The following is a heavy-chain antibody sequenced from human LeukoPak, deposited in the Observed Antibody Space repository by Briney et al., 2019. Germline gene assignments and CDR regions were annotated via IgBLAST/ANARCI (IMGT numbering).Heavy chain of an antibody. Sequence: GGSLRLSCAASGFTFDDYAMHWVRQAPGKGLEWVSLISWDGGSTYYADSVKGRFTISRDNSKNSLYLQMNSLRAEDTAVYYCARDRRLYYDFWSGYYVYWGQGTLVTVSS. CDR3: ARDRRLYYDFWSGYYVY. V-gene: IGHV3-43D*03. CDR1: GFTFDDYA. J-gene: IGHJ4*02. CDR2: ISWDGGST. D-gene: IGHD3-3*01.